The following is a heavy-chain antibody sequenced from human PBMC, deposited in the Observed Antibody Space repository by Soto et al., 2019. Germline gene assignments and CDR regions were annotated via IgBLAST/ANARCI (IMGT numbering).Heavy chain of an antibody. CDR3: ARDERVATIVYYYGMDV. D-gene: IGHD5-12*01. V-gene: IGHV1-69*12. J-gene: IGHJ6*02. CDR2: IIPIFGTA. Sequence: QVQLVQSGAEVKKPGSSVKVSCKASGGTFSSYAISWVRQAPGQGLEWMGGIIPIFGTANYAQKFQGRVTITADESTSTAYMELSSLRSEDTAVYYWARDERVATIVYYYGMDVWGQGTTVTVSS. CDR1: GGTFSSYA.